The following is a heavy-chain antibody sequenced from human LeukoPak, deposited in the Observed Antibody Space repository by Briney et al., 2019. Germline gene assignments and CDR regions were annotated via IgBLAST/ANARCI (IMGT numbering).Heavy chain of an antibody. D-gene: IGHD1-26*01. J-gene: IGHJ4*02. CDR2: IYSGGST. CDR3: ARVGSGSYQFAS. V-gene: IGHV3-66*02. CDR1: GFTVSSNY. Sequence: PGGSLRLSCAASGFTVSSNYMSWVRQAPGKGLEWVSVIYSGGSTYYADSVKGRFTISRDNSKNTLYLQMNSLRAADTAVYYCARVGSGSYQFASWGQGTLVTVSS.